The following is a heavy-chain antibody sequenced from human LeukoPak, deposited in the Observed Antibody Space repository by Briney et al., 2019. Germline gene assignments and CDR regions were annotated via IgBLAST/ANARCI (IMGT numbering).Heavy chain of an antibody. CDR2: INPGGGST. CDR1: GYTFTSYY. Sequence: ASVKVSYKASGYTFTSYYIHWVRQAPGQGLEWMGIINPGGGSTSYAQKLQDRVTMTRDTSTSTVYMELSSLRSEDTAVYYCAKDLRWDHPGFDPWGQGTLVIVSS. J-gene: IGHJ5*02. V-gene: IGHV1-46*01. D-gene: IGHD4-23*01. CDR3: AKDLRWDHPGFDP.